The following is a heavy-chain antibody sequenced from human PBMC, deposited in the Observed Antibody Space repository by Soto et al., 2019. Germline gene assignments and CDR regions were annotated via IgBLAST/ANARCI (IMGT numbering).Heavy chain of an antibody. J-gene: IGHJ3*02. D-gene: IGHD5-18*01. CDR2: IYYSGST. CDR1: GGSISSYY. Sequence: HAETLSITCAVSGGSISSYYWSWIRQPPGKGLEWIGYIYYSGSTNYNPSLKSRVTISVDTSKNQFSLKLSSVTAADTAVYYCAREGGYSYGADAFDIWGQGTMVTVSS. CDR3: AREGGYSYGADAFDI. V-gene: IGHV4-59*01.